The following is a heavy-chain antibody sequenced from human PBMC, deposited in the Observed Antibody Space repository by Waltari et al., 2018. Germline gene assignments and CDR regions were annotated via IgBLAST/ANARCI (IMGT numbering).Heavy chain of an antibody. CDR3: ARDFTIRGIWQQLVPPYYFDY. CDR1: GFTFSSYS. V-gene: IGHV3-21*01. D-gene: IGHD6-13*01. J-gene: IGHJ4*02. CDR2: ISSSSSYI. Sequence: EVQLVESGGGLVKPGGSLRLSCAASGFTFSSYSMNWVRQAPGKGLEWVSSISSSSSYIYYADSVKGRFTISRDNAKNSLYLQMNSLRAEDTAVYYCARDFTIRGIWQQLVPPYYFDYWGQGTLVTVSS.